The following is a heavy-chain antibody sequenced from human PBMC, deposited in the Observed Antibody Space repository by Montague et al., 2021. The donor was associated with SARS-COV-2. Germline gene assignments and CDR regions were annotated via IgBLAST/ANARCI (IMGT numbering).Heavy chain of an antibody. D-gene: IGHD3-10*01. CDR2: INHSGST. CDR1: GGSFSGYY. CDR3: ARGARQGYGFRLGSFDY. V-gene: IGHV4-34*01. J-gene: IGHJ4*02. Sequence: SETLSLTCAVSGGSFSGYYWNWIRQPPGKGLEWIGEINHSGSTNYNPSLKSRVTTSVDTSKNQFSLKLSSVTAADTAVYYCARGARQGYGFRLGSFDYWGQGTLVTVSS.